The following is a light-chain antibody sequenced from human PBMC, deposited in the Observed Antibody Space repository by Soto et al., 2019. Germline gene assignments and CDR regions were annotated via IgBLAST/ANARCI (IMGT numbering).Light chain of an antibody. CDR1: QSVNSRY. Sequence: EIVLTQSPGTLSLSPGERATLSCRTSQSVNSRYFAWYHQKPGQAPRLLIYGASSRAAGVPDRFSGSGSGTDFTLTISRLEPDDFAVYYCQQYVSSPWTFGQGTKVEIK. CDR3: QQYVSSPWT. V-gene: IGKV3-20*01. CDR2: GAS. J-gene: IGKJ1*01.